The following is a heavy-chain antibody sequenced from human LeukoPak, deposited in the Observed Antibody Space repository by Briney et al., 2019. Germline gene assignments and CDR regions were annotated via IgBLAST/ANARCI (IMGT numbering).Heavy chain of an antibody. Sequence: GESLKISCKGSGYSFTSYWIGWVRQMPGKGLEWMGIIYPGDSDTRYSPSFQGQVIISADKSISTAYLQWSSLKASDTAMYYCARLAYDSSGYYSEFDYWGQGTLVTVSS. J-gene: IGHJ4*02. CDR1: GYSFTSYW. CDR3: ARLAYDSSGYYSEFDY. D-gene: IGHD3-22*01. CDR2: IYPGDSDT. V-gene: IGHV5-51*01.